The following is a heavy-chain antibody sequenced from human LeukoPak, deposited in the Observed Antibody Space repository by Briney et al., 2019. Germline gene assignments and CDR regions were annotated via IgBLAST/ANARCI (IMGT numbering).Heavy chain of an antibody. CDR1: AFTFSCYS. CDR3: ARVGYDYNWYDAFDI. J-gene: IGHJ3*02. V-gene: IGHV3-30*04. D-gene: IGHD1-1*01. Sequence: PGGSLRLSCVVSAFTFSCYSMHWVRQAPGKGLEWVAFISHDESNKYCADSLKGRFTISRDNSKNTLFLQMNSLRPEDTAVYYCARVGYDYNWYDAFDIWGQGTMVTVSS. CDR2: ISHDESNK.